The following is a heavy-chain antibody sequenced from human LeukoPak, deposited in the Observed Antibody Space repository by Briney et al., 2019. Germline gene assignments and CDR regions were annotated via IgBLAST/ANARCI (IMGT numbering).Heavy chain of an antibody. CDR2: INPNSGGT. CDR1: GYTFTGYY. Sequence: ASVKVSCKASGYTFTGYYMHWVRQAPGQGLEWMGRINPNSGGTDYAQKFQGRVTMTRDTSISTAYIELSRLRSDDTAVYYCARDYSSGWYVGVYWGQGTLVTVSS. J-gene: IGHJ4*02. V-gene: IGHV1-2*06. CDR3: ARDYSSGWYVGVY. D-gene: IGHD6-19*01.